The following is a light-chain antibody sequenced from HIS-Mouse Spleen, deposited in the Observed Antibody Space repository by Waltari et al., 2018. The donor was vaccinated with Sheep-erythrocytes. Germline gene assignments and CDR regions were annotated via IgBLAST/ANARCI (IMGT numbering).Light chain of an antibody. CDR1: KLGDKY. CDR3: QAWDSSTVV. J-gene: IGLJ2*01. CDR2: QDS. Sequence: SYELTQPPSVSVSPGQTASITCSGDKLGDKYACWYHQKPGQSPVLVIYQDSTRPPGIPERFSGSNSGNTATLTISGTQAMDEADYYCQAWDSSTVVFGGGTKLTVL. V-gene: IGLV3-1*01.